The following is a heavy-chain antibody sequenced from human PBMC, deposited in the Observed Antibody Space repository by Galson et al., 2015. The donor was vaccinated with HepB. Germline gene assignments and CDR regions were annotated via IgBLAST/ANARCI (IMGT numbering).Heavy chain of an antibody. Sequence: CAISGDSVSSNSAAWNWIRQSPSRGLEWLGRTYYRSKWYNDYAVSVKSRITINPDTSKNQFSLQLNSVTPEDTAVYYCASVTLPYSPDDAFDIWGQGTMVTVSS. CDR2: TYYRSKWYN. CDR1: GDSVSSNSAA. J-gene: IGHJ3*02. V-gene: IGHV6-1*01. D-gene: IGHD2-21*01. CDR3: ASVTLPYSPDDAFDI.